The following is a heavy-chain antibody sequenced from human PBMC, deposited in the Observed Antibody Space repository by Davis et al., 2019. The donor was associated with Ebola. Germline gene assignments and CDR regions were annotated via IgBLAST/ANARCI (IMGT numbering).Heavy chain of an antibody. Sequence: LETLSLTCTVSGGSISSSSYYWGWIRQPPGKGLEWIGEINHSGSTNYNPSLKSRVTISVDTSKNQFSLKLSSVTVADTAVYYWARGGEYGSGSSNWYFDLWGRGTLVTVSS. CDR2: INHSGST. CDR3: ARGGEYGSGSSNWYFDL. J-gene: IGHJ2*01. CDR1: GGSISSSSYY. D-gene: IGHD3-10*01. V-gene: IGHV4-39*07.